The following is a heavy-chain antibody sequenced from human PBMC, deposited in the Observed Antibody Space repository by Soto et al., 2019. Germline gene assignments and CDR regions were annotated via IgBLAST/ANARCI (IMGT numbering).Heavy chain of an antibody. CDR2: IYYSGST. V-gene: IGHV4-30-2*02. D-gene: IGHD1-26*01. CDR3: ARRWGYYFDY. CDR1: GGSISSGGYS. Sequence: SETLSLTCAVSGGSISSGGYSWSWIRQPLGKGLEWIGYIYYSGSTYYNPSLKSRVTISVDTSKNQFSLKLSSVTAADTAVYYCARRWGYYFDYWGQGTLVTVSS. J-gene: IGHJ4*02.